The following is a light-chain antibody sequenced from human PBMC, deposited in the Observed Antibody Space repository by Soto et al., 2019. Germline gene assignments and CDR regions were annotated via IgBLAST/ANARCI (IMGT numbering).Light chain of an antibody. CDR1: QGIGSY. J-gene: IGKJ1*01. CDR2: AAS. CDR3: QQYYSYPRT. V-gene: IGKV1-9*01. Sequence: IQLTLSPSSLSASVGDRVTITCRASQGIGSYLAWYQQKPGKAPKLLIYAASTLQSGVPSRFSGSGSGTDFTLTISCLQSEDFATYYCQQYYSYPRTFGQGTKVDI.